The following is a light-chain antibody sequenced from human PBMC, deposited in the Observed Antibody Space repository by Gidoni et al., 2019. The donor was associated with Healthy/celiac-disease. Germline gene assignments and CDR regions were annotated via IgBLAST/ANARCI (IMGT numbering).Light chain of an antibody. CDR3: MQALQTPLT. J-gene: IGKJ4*01. Sequence: DIVMTQSPLSLPVPPGEPASISRRSSQSLLHSNGYNYLDWYLQKPGQSPQLLIYLGSNRASGVPDRFSGSGSGTDFTLKISRVEAEDVGVYYCMQALQTPLTFGGGTKVEIK. CDR1: QSLLHSNGYNY. V-gene: IGKV2-28*01. CDR2: LGS.